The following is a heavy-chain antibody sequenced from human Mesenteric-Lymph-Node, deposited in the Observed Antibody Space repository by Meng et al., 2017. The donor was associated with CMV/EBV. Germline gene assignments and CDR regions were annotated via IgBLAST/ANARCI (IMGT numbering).Heavy chain of an antibody. CDR1: GVSISSSNW. CDR3: AVSVGTTTRFDF. V-gene: IGHV4-4*02. D-gene: IGHD1-26*01. CDR2: IYHSGST. J-gene: IGHJ4*02. Sequence: AVSGVSISSSNWWRWVRQPPGKGLEWIGEIYHSGSTNYNPSLKSRVTISVDKSKNQFSLKVNSVTAADTAVYYCAVSVGTTTRFDFWGQGTLVTVSS.